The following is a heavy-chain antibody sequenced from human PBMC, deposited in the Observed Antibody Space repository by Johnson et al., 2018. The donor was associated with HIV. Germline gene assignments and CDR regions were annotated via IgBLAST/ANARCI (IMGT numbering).Heavy chain of an antibody. CDR3: ARATTPHDAFDI. J-gene: IGHJ3*02. D-gene: IGHD1-1*01. CDR1: GFTFSSYA. CDR2: IWYDGSNK. Sequence: QVQLVESGGGVVQPGRSLRLSCAASGFTFSSYAIHWVRQAPGTGLEWVAVIWYDGSNKYYADSVKGRFTISRDNSKNTLYLQMNSLRAEDTAVYYCARATTPHDAFDIWGQGTMVTVSS. V-gene: IGHV3-33*08.